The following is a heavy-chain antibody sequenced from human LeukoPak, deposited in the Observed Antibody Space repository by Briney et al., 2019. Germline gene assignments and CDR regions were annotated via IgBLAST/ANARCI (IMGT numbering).Heavy chain of an antibody. V-gene: IGHV4-59*12. Sequence: SETLSLTCTVSGDSFSYFYWSWIRQPPGKGLEWIGYIYNSGSTSYNPSLKSRVTISLDTSQNQFSLKLSSVTAADTAVYYCAVLSSHYYYYYMDVWGKGTTVTISS. CDR2: IYNSGST. CDR1: GDSFSYFY. D-gene: IGHD2-2*01. CDR3: AVLSSHYYYYYMDV. J-gene: IGHJ6*03.